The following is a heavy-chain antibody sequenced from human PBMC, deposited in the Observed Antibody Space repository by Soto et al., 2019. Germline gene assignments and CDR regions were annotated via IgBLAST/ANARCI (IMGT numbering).Heavy chain of an antibody. Sequence: GGSLRLSCAASGFSFDSYWMHWVRQTPGDGLRWVPRINGNSDNEDSADWVKRRISSSGDNARNSIYLEMDSLRADDTGVYYCVRDFRGAVAGSEYDHWGQGTLVTVSS. CDR3: VRDFRGAVAGSEYDH. CDR1: GFSFDSYW. J-gene: IGHJ4*02. V-gene: IGHV3-74*01. D-gene: IGHD6-19*01. CDR2: INGNSDNE.